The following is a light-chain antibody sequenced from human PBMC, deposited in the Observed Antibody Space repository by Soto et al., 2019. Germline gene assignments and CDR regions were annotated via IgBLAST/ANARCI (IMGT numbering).Light chain of an antibody. CDR3: QTWGTGIVV. CDR1: SGHSSYA. CDR2: VNPDGSH. J-gene: IGLJ2*01. Sequence: VLTQSPSASASLGASVKVTCTLSSGHSSYAIAWHQQQPEKGPRFLMKVNPDGSHTKGDGIPDRFSGSSSGAERYLTISSLQSEDEADYYCQTWGTGIVVFGGGTQLTVL. V-gene: IGLV4-69*01.